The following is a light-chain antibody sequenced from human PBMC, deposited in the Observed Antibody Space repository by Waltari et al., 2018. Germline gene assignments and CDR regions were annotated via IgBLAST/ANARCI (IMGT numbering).Light chain of an antibody. J-gene: IGKJ4*01. CDR1: QSVSSY. CDR3: QQRSNWRPT. V-gene: IGKV3-11*01. CDR2: DAS. Sequence: EIVLTQSPATLPLSPGERATLSCRASQSVSSYLAWYQQKPGQAPRLLIYDASNRATGIPARFSGSGSGTDFTLTISSLEPEDFAVYYCQQRSNWRPTFGGGTKVEIK.